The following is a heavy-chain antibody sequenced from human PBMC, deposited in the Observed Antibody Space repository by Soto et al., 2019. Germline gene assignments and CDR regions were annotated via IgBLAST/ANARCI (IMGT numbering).Heavy chain of an antibody. CDR1: GYTFTSYG. D-gene: IGHD1-26*01. V-gene: IGHV1-18*01. Sequence: GASVKVSCKASGYTFTSYGISWVRQAPGQGLEWMGWISAYNGNTNYAQKLQGRVTMTTDTSTSTAYMELRSLRSDDTAVYYCARTLGATTPVWFDPWGEGTLVTVSS. CDR2: ISAYNGNT. CDR3: ARTLGATTPVWFDP. J-gene: IGHJ5*02.